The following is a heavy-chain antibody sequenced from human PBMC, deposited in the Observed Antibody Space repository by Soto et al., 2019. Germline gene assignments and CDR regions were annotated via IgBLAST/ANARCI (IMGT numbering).Heavy chain of an antibody. V-gene: IGHV4-30-2*01. CDR2: IYHSGST. CDR1: VGSISSGGYS. J-gene: IGHJ2*01. D-gene: IGHD4-17*01. Sequence: QLQLQESGSGLVKPSQTLSLTCAVSVGSISSGGYSWRWIRQPPGKVLEWIGYIYHSGSTYYNPSLKSRGTISVDRSKNQFSLKLSSVTAADTAVYYWAREYTNPHYGEWYFDIWGRGTLVTVSS. CDR3: AREYTNPHYGEWYFDI.